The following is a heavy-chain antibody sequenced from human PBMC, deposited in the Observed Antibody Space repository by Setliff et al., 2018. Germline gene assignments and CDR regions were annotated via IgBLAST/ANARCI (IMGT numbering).Heavy chain of an antibody. J-gene: IGHJ4*02. CDR2: IYRNGNT. CDR3: ARQIDYGDFQYFDY. V-gene: IGHV4-38-2*01. CDR1: DFSINSGYY. D-gene: IGHD4-17*01. Sequence: PSETLSLTCSVSDFSINSGYYWGWIRQSPGEGLEWIGSIYRNGNTYYNPSLKSRVTISXXXSKXQXXXXXXXVTAADTAVYYCARQIDYGDFQYFDYWGQGTLVTVSS.